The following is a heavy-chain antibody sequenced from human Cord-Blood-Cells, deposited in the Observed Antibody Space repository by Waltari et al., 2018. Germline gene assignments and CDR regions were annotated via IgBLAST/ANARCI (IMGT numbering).Heavy chain of an antibody. CDR1: GYSISSGYY. V-gene: IGHV4-38-2*02. CDR2: IYHSGST. D-gene: IGHD6-13*01. Sequence: QVQLQESGPGLVKPSETLSLTCTVSGYSISSGYYWGWIRQPPGKGLEWIGNIYHSGSTYYNPSLKSRVTISVDTSKNQFSLKLSSVTAADTAVYYCALTTPGIAAAGIGYFDLWGRGTLVTVSS. CDR3: ALTTPGIAAAGIGYFDL. J-gene: IGHJ2*01.